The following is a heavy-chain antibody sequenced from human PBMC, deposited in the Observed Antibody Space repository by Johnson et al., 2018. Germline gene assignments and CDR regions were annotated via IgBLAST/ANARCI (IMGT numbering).Heavy chain of an antibody. J-gene: IGHJ6*02. D-gene: IGHD3-16*01. CDR2: ISYDGSNK. Sequence: QVQLLESGGGVVQPGRSLRLSCAASGFTFSTYGMHWVRQAPGKGLEWVAIISYDGSNKYYADSVKGRVTISRDNSKNTLYLQMNRRRLEETALYYCAKTMITFGGARYGMDVWGQGTTVTVSS. CDR3: AKTMITFGGARYGMDV. CDR1: GFTFSTYG. V-gene: IGHV3-30*18.